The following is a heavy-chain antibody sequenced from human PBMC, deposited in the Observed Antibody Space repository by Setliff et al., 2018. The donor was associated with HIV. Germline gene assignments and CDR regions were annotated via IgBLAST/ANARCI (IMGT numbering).Heavy chain of an antibody. CDR1: GGPLTDHY. V-gene: IGHV4-59*08. CDR3: ASRVYYYDSNNFLREEGFDP. J-gene: IGHJ5*02. D-gene: IGHD3-22*01. CDR2: MYYSGNT. Sequence: SETLSLTCAVHGGPLTDHYWSWIRQPPGKGLEWIGYMYYSGNTNYNPSLKSRVTISVDTSKSQFSLKLTSVTAADTAVYYCASRVYYYDSNNFLREEGFDPWGQGTLVTVSS.